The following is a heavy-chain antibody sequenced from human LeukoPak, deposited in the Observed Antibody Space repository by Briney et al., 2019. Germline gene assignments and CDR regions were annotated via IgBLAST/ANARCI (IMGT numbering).Heavy chain of an antibody. CDR3: AKGYSQWLDQFDY. V-gene: IGHV3-11*04. CDR1: GFIFRDYP. Sequence: PGGSLRLSCVGSGFIFRDYPMIWMRQAPGKGLEWISYISTSGNTIYYADSVKGRFTISRDNSKNTLYLQMNSLRAEDTAVYYCAKGYSQWLDQFDYWGQGTLVTVSS. J-gene: IGHJ4*02. D-gene: IGHD6-19*01. CDR2: ISTSGNTI.